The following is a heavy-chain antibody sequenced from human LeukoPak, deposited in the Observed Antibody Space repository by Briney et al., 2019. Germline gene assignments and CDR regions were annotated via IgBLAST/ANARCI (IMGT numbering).Heavy chain of an antibody. V-gene: IGHV1-69*01. Sequence: SVKVSCKASGGTFSSYAISWVRQAPGQGLEWMGGIIPIFGTANYAQEFQGRVTITADESTSTAYMELSSLRSEDTAVYYCAREGDCGLWFDYWGQGTLVTVSS. J-gene: IGHJ4*02. CDR2: IIPIFGTA. D-gene: IGHD2-21*02. CDR3: AREGDCGLWFDY. CDR1: GGTFSSYA.